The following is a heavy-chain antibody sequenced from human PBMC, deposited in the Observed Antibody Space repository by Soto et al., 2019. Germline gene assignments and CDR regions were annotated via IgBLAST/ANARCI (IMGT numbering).Heavy chain of an antibody. J-gene: IGHJ4*02. V-gene: IGHV1-3*01. D-gene: IGHD1-20*01. CDR1: GYTFTSYA. CDR3: VRDRAPLDNWNYFDY. Sequence: ASVKVSCKASGYTFTSYAMHWVRQAPGQRLEWMGWINAGNGNTKYSQKFQGRVTITRDTSASTAYMELSSLRSEDTAVYYCVRDRAPLDNWNYFDYWGQGTLVTVSS. CDR2: INAGNGNT.